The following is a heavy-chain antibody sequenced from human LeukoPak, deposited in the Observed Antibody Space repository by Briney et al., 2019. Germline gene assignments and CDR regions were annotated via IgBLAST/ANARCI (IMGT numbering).Heavy chain of an antibody. V-gene: IGHV4-31*03. CDR1: GGSISSDGYS. D-gene: IGHD4-4*01. Sequence: SETLSFTCTVSGGSISSDGYSWSWIRQHPGKGLEWIGYIYYSGSTYYNPSLKSRVTISVDTSKNQFSLKLSSVTAADTAVYYCASSVSDYTFDYWGQGTLVTVSS. CDR2: IYYSGST. CDR3: ASSVSDYTFDY. J-gene: IGHJ4*02.